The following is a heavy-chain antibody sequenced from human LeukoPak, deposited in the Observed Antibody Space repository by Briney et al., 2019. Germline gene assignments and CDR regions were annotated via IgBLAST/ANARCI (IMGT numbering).Heavy chain of an antibody. J-gene: IGHJ4*02. CDR2: IYYSGST. Sequence: PSETLSLTCTVSGGSISSGDYYWSWIRQPPGKGLEWIGYIYYSGSTYYNPSLKSRVTISVDTSKNQFSLKLSPVTAADTAVYYCARVVHPYGSSWYFDYWGQGTLVSVSS. V-gene: IGHV4-30-4*08. D-gene: IGHD6-13*01. CDR1: GGSISSGDYY. CDR3: ARVVHPYGSSWYFDY.